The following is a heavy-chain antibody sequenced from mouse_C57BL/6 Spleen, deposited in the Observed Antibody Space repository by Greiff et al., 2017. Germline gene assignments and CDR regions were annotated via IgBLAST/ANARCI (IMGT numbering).Heavy chain of an antibody. CDR1: GFTFSSYA. V-gene: IGHV5-4*01. J-gene: IGHJ1*03. CDR3: AREDGYSYWYFDV. D-gene: IGHD2-3*01. CDR2: ISDGGSYT. Sequence: EVKVVESGGGLVKPGGSLKLSCAASGFTFSSYAMSWVRQTPEKRLEWVATISDGGSYTYYPDNVKGRFTISRDNAKNNLYLQMSHLKSEDTAMYYCAREDGYSYWYFDVWGTGTTVTVSS.